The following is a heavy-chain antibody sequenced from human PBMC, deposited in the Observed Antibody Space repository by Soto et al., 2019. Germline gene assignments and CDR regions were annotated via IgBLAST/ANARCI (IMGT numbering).Heavy chain of an antibody. J-gene: IGHJ4*02. D-gene: IGHD3-16*01. CDR3: AKAYFVWSSEQPYYFDY. Sequence: EVQLLDSGGGLVQPGGSLRLSCAASGLTFSNYAMTWVRQGPGKGLEWVSGISGSGGRSYYAESVKGRFTISRDNSKSTLYIQMNSLRAEDTAVYYCAKAYFVWSSEQPYYFDYWGQGTLVTVSS. V-gene: IGHV3-23*01. CDR1: GLTFSNYA. CDR2: ISGSGGRS.